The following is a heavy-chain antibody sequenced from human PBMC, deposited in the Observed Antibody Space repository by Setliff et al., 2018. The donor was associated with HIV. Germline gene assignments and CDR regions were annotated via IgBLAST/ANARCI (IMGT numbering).Heavy chain of an antibody. J-gene: IGHJ4*02. Sequence: SETLSLTCTVSGGSISSYFWSWIRQPPGKGLEWIGYIYTNGSTNYNPSLKSRVTISVDTSKNNFSLKLNSVTAADTAVYYCASGREAVAGALHFDYWSQGPLVTVSS. CDR1: GGSISSYF. D-gene: IGHD6-19*01. V-gene: IGHV4-4*08. CDR2: IYTNGST. CDR3: ASGREAVAGALHFDY.